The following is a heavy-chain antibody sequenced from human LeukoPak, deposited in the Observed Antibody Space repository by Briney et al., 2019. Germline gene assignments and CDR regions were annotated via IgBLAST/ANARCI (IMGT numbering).Heavy chain of an antibody. J-gene: IGHJ3*02. CDR2: ISGSGGST. CDR3: ARVIYGDYPYDAFDI. V-gene: IGHV3-23*01. CDR1: GFTFSSYG. D-gene: IGHD4-17*01. Sequence: GGSLRLSCAASGFTFSSYGMSWVRQAPGKGLEWVSAISGSGGSTYYADSVKGRFTISRDNSKNTLYLQMNSLRAEDTAVYYCARVIYGDYPYDAFDIWGQGTMVTVSS.